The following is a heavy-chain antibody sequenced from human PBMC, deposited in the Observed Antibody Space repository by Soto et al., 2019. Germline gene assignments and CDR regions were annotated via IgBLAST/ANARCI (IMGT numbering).Heavy chain of an antibody. CDR1: GGSISSDGYY. J-gene: IGHJ4*02. CDR3: ARELYDSSGYLDY. Sequence: SETLSLTCTVSGGSISSDGYYWSWIRQHPGKGLEWIGYIYYSGSTYYNLSLKSRVTISVDTSKNQFSLKLSSVTAADTAVYYCARELYDSSGYLDYWGQGTLVTVSS. V-gene: IGHV4-31*03. CDR2: IYYSGST. D-gene: IGHD3-22*01.